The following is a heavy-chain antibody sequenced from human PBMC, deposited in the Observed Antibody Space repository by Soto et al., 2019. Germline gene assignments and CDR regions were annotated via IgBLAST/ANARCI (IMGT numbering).Heavy chain of an antibody. CDR2: LYDVDGS. CDR3: ATWHEREHAFDV. V-gene: IGHV3-53*01. Sequence: DVHLVESGGGLIQPGESLRLSCAAFGLTISGKKYVAWVRQSPGKWLQWVSALYDVDGSFYADSVTGRFTTSSDSSKTTVYLQMNDLRPDDTAVYYCATWHEREHAFDVWGQGTTVTISS. CDR1: GLTISGKKY. J-gene: IGHJ3*01. D-gene: IGHD1-1*01.